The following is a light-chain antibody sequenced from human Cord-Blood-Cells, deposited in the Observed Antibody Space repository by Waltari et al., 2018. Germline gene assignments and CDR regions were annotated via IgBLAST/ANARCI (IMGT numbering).Light chain of an antibody. J-gene: IGLJ3*02. Sequence: QSALTQPASVSGSPGQSITISCTGTSSDVGGYNYVSWYQQHPGKAPKLMIYDVSNRPSGVSKRCSGSKSGNTASLTSSGLQAEDEADYYGSSYTSSSTWVFGGGTKLTVL. CDR1: SSDVGGYNY. V-gene: IGLV2-14*01. CDR2: DVS. CDR3: SSYTSSSTWV.